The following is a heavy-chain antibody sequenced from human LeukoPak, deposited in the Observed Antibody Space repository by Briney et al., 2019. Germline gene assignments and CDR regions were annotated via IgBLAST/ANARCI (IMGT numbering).Heavy chain of an antibody. CDR2: ISTSSVI. J-gene: IGHJ6*02. Sequence: PGGSLRLSCAASGFIFSSYNMNWVRQAPGQGLEWVSYISTSSVIYYADPVKGRFTISRDDAKNSLYLQMNSVRDEDTAVYYCARVRGVHYDVDVWGQGTTVTVSS. V-gene: IGHV3-48*02. D-gene: IGHD3-10*01. CDR3: ARVRGVHYDVDV. CDR1: GFIFSSYN.